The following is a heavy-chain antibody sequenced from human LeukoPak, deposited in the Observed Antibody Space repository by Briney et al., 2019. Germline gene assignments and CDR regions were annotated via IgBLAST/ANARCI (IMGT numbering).Heavy chain of an antibody. Sequence: GGSLRLSCEATGFPFTNAWLSWGRQAPGKGLGWGGRIRRKTDGGTADYAAPVMGRFTISRDDSNNTLYLQMNSLKTEDTAVYYCISGFCSSASCYAWGRGTLVIVSS. CDR1: GFPFTNAW. CDR2: IRRKTDGGTA. V-gene: IGHV3-15*01. J-gene: IGHJ4*02. D-gene: IGHD2-2*01. CDR3: ISGFCSSASCYA.